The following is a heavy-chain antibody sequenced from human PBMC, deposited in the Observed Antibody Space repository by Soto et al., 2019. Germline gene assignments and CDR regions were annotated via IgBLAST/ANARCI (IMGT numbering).Heavy chain of an antibody. CDR2: IIPIFGTA. Sequence: LEWMGGIIPIFGTANYAQKFQGRVTITADESTSTAYMELSSLRSEDTAVYYCARDLGNYDSSGYYPQGFDYWGQGTLVTVSS. CDR3: ARDLGNYDSSGYYPQGFDY. D-gene: IGHD3-22*01. V-gene: IGHV1-69*01. J-gene: IGHJ4*02.